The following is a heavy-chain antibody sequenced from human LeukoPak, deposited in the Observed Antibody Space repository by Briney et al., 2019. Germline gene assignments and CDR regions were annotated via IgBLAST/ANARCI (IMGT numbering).Heavy chain of an antibody. CDR3: ARAQQLVGYYYYYMDV. D-gene: IGHD6-6*01. J-gene: IGHJ6*03. V-gene: IGHV4-59*01. CDR2: IYYSGST. Sequence: PSETLSLTCSVSGGFHTHYYWTWIRQPPGKGLEWIGYIYYSGSTNYNPSLKSRVTISVDTSKNQFSLKLSSVTAADTAVYYCARAQQLVGYYYYYMDVWGKGTTVTVSS. CDR1: GGFHTHYY.